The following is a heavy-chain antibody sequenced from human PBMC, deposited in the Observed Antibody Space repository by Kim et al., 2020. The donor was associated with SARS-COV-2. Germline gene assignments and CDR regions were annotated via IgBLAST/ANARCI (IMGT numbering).Heavy chain of an antibody. CDR2: IRSKANSYAT. V-gene: IGHV3-73*01. Sequence: GGSLRLSCAASGFTFSGSAMHWVRQASGKGLEWVGRIRSKANSYATAYAASVKGRFTISRDDSKNTAYLQMNSLKTEDTAVYYCTRGTASSWSAFDIWGQGTMVTVSS. CDR1: GFTFSGSA. J-gene: IGHJ3*02. CDR3: TRGTASSWSAFDI. D-gene: IGHD6-13*01.